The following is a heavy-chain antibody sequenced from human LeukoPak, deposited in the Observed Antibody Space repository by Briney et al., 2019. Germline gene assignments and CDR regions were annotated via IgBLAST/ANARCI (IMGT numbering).Heavy chain of an antibody. CDR3: ASGGYSSGWPIFDY. D-gene: IGHD6-19*01. Sequence: SETLSLTCAVYGGSFSGYYWSWLRQPPGKGLEWIGEINHSGSTNYNPSLKSRVTISVDKSKNQSSLKLSSVTAADTAVYYCASGGYSSGWPIFDYWGQGTLVTVSS. CDR2: INHSGST. V-gene: IGHV4-34*01. J-gene: IGHJ4*02. CDR1: GGSFSGYY.